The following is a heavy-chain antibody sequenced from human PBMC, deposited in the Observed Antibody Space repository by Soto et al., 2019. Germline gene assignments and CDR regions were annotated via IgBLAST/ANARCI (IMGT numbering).Heavy chain of an antibody. V-gene: IGHV3-23*01. D-gene: IGHD1-26*01. Sequence: EVHLLDSGGGLIQPGGSLRLSCAASGFTFSNFGMSWVRQAPGKGLEWVSSISGSGDNTYYADSMKGRFTISRDNSRNTLYLQMNSLRVEDAAVHYCAKYHSRTFDIWGQGTMVTVSS. CDR3: AKYHSRTFDI. CDR2: ISGSGDNT. CDR1: GFTFSNFG. J-gene: IGHJ3*02.